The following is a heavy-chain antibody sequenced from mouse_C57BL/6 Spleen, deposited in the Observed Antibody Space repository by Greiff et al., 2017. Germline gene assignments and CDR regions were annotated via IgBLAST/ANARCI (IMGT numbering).Heavy chain of an antibody. CDR1: GFTFSSYA. CDR3: TRDPRDYAMDY. CDR2: ISSGGDYI. Sequence: EVKVEESGEGLVKPGGSLKLSCAASGFTFSSYAMSWVRQTPEKRLEWVAYISSGGDYIYYADTVKGRFTISRDNARNTLYLQMSSLKSEDTAMYYCTRDPRDYAMDYWGQGTSVTVSS. J-gene: IGHJ4*01. V-gene: IGHV5-9-1*02.